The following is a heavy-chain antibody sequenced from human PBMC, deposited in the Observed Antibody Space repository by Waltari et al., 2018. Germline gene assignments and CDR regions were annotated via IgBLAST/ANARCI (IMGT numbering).Heavy chain of an antibody. Sequence: EVQLVESGGGLVQPGGSLSLSCAASGFTYSRFWMHWVGQAPGKGLVWVSRSNSDGSSTSYADSVKGRFTISKDNAKNTVYLQMNSLRAEDTAIYYCARGARRTTVTTGWWYFDLWGRGTLVTVSS. V-gene: IGHV3-74*01. CDR3: ARGARRTTVTTGWWYFDL. CDR1: GFTYSRFW. D-gene: IGHD4-17*01. CDR2: SNSDGSST. J-gene: IGHJ2*01.